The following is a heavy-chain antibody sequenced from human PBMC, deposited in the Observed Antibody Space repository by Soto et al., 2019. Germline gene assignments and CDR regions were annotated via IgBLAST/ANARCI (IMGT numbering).Heavy chain of an antibody. J-gene: IGHJ4*02. V-gene: IGHV4-39*01. CDR1: GGSISSSSYY. Sequence: SETLSLTCTVSGGSISSSSYYWGWIRQPPGKGLEWIGSIYYSGSTHYNPSLKSRVTISVDTSKNQFSLKLSSVTAADTAVYYCARHSTYYDYVWGSYRPYYLDYWGQGTLVTVSS. CDR3: ARHSTYYDYVWGSYRPYYLDY. D-gene: IGHD3-16*02. CDR2: IYYSGST.